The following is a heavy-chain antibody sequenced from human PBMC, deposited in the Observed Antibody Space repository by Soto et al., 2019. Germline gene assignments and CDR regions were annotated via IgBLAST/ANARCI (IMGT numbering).Heavy chain of an antibody. CDR1: GAFIRRDD. D-gene: IGHD2-21*02. V-gene: IGHV4-59*01. CDR2: LYNTGST. Sequence: SESLGDSCTVSGAFIRRDDGIWRRQSPGKGLEWIGYLYNTGSTIYNPSLKSRVTISVDTSKNQFSLKMNSVTTADTAVYYCARDLWGYCGVDWYQLDVWGQGTTVT. CDR3: ARDLWGYCGVDWYQLDV. J-gene: IGHJ6*02.